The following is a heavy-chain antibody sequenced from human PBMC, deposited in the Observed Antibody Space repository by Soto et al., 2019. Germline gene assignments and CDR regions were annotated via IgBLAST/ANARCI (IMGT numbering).Heavy chain of an antibody. CDR3: AITMVWGAISDYYYGIDG. Sequence: GGSLRLSCAASGFTFSSYAMSWVRQAPGKGLEWVSAISGSGGSTYYADSVKGRFTISRDNSKNTLYLQMNSLRAEDTAVYYCAITMVWGAISDYYYGIDGPGQGITVTVSS. CDR1: GFTFSSYA. J-gene: IGHJ6*02. V-gene: IGHV3-23*01. CDR2: ISGSGGST. D-gene: IGHD3-10*01.